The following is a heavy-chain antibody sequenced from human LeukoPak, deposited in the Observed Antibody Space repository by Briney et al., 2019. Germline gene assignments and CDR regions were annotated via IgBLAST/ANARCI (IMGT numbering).Heavy chain of an antibody. CDR1: GGSISSSGYY. CDR3: AREGTSGGLNWLDP. CDR2: IYTSGST. V-gene: IGHV4-61*02. J-gene: IGHJ5*02. Sequence: SETLSLTCTVSGGSISSSGYYWGWIRQPAGKGLEWIGRIYTSGSTNYNPSLKSRVTMSVDTSKNQFSLRLSSVNAADTAVYLCAREGTSGGLNWLDPWGQGTLVTVSS. D-gene: IGHD3-10*01.